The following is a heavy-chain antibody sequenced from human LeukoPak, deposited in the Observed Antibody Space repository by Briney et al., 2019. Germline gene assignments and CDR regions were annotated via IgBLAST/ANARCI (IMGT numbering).Heavy chain of an antibody. J-gene: IGHJ5*02. CDR2: IYSGST. V-gene: IGHV4-59*01. D-gene: IGHD3-10*01. CDR1: GASITSSY. CDR3: ARDGYGSGSYGWFDP. Sequence: SETLSLTCSVSGASITSSYWSWIRQTPGKGPEWIGNIYSGSTNYNPSFESRVTVSLDTSKNQFSLRLTSVTAADTALYYCARDGYGSGSYGWFDPWGRGTLVTVSS.